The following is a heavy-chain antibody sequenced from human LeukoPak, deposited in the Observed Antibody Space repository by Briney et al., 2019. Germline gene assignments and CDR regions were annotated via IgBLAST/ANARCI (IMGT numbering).Heavy chain of an antibody. J-gene: IGHJ5*02. D-gene: IGHD4-23*01. CDR3: ARHPVVNYWFDP. CDR1: GGSISSYY. Sequence: PSETLSLTCTVSGGSISSYYWSWIRQPPGKGLEWIGYIYYSGSTNYNPSLKSRVTISVDTSKNQFSLKLSSVTAADTAVYYCARHPVVNYWFDPWGQGTLVTSPQ. V-gene: IGHV4-59*08. CDR2: IYYSGST.